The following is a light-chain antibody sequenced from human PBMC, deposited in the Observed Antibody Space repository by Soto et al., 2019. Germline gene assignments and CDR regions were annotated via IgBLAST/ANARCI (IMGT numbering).Light chain of an antibody. CDR3: QQSFNTPPT. Sequence: DVQMTQSPSSLSASVGDRVTITCRASQNINRHLNWYQHKPGKAPVFLIYAASSLQSGVPSRFIGSGSGTNFTLSISGLQPEDFASYFCQQSFNTPPTFGQGTTVDIK. V-gene: IGKV1-39*01. CDR1: QNINRH. CDR2: AAS. J-gene: IGKJ1*01.